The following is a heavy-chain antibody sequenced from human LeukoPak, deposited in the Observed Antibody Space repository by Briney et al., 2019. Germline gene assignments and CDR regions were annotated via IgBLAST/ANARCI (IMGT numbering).Heavy chain of an antibody. CDR2: IWYDGSNK. J-gene: IGHJ4*02. CDR1: GFTFSSYG. D-gene: IGHD2-2*01. Sequence: PGGSLRLSCAASGFTFSSYGMHWVRQAPGKGLEWVAAIWYDGSNKNYADSAKGRFIISRDNSKNTVYLEMNGLRAEDTAVYYCAVDVAAISTQVHYWGQGTLVTVSS. V-gene: IGHV3-33*01. CDR3: AVDVAAISTQVHY.